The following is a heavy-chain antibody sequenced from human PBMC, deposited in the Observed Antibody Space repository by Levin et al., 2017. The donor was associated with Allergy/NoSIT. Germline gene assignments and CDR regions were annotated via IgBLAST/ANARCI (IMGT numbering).Heavy chain of an antibody. CDR3: ARGSSSTTCCNYYYGLDV. CDR1: GFTFSDHY. Sequence: GGSLRLSCAASGFTFSDHYMDWVRQVPGKGLEWVGRSRNKAKSYTTEYGASVKGRFTISRDESKNSLFLQMNSLKTEDTAVYYWARGSSSTTCCNYYYGLDVWGQGTTVTVSS. D-gene: IGHD2-2*01. V-gene: IGHV3-72*01. J-gene: IGHJ6*02. CDR2: SRNKAKSYTT.